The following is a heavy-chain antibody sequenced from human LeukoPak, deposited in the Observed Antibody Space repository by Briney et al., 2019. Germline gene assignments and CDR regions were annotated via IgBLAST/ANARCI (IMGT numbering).Heavy chain of an antibody. CDR1: GFTFSSYA. J-gene: IGHJ4*02. V-gene: IGHV3-30-3*01. CDR2: ISYDGSNE. D-gene: IGHD3-3*01. Sequence: GRSLRLSCAASGFTFSSYAMHWVRQAPGKGLEWVALISYDGSNEYYADSVKGRFTVSRDNSKNTLYLQMNSLRAEDTAVCYCASDMSYSGYYIDYWGQGTLVTVSS. CDR3: ASDMSYSGYYIDY.